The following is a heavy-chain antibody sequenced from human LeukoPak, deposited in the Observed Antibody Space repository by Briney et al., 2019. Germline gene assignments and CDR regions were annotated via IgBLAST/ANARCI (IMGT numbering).Heavy chain of an antibody. J-gene: IGHJ5*02. CDR3: AIWEPAPNAFDP. V-gene: IGHV1-8*01. Sequence: ASVRVSCKASGNTLTTYDFNWVRQASGQGLECMGWMNPKSGNSGYAESFQGRISLDINRPTDTAYMELTSLRFEDTAVYYCAIWEPAPNAFDPWGQGTLVTVSS. D-gene: IGHD1-14*01. CDR1: GNTLTTYD. CDR2: MNPKSGNS.